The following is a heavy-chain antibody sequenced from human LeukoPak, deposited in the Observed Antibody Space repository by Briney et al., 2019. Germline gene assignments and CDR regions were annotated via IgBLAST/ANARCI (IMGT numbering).Heavy chain of an antibody. D-gene: IGHD3-3*01. J-gene: IGHJ4*02. Sequence: PGGSLRLSCAASGFTFSSYWMSWVRQAPGKGLEWVANIKQDGSEKYYVDSVKGRFTISRDNAKNSLYLQMNSLRAEDTAVYYCARKMRYTIFGVFDYWGQGTLVTVSS. CDR1: GFTFSSYW. V-gene: IGHV3-7*01. CDR3: ARKMRYTIFGVFDY. CDR2: IKQDGSEK.